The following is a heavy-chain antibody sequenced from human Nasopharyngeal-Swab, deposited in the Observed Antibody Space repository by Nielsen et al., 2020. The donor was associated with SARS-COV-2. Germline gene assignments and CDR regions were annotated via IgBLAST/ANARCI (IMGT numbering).Heavy chain of an antibody. CDR3: VKHQGSSSDQ. J-gene: IGHJ4*02. CDR2: IDTGGATT. CDR1: GFSFRNYW. Sequence: GEALKISCAASGFSFRNYWMHWVSQSPGKGLLWVSRIDTGGATTNYADSVKGRFTISRDNAKNTLYLQMNSLRVEDTAVYYCVKHQGSSSDQWGQGTLVTVSS. V-gene: IGHV3-74*01.